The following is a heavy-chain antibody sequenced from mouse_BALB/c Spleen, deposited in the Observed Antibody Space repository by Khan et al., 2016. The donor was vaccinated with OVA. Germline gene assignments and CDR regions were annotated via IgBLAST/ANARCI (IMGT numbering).Heavy chain of an antibody. Sequence: EVQLVESGPGLVKPSQSLSLTCTVTGYSITRDYAWNWIRQFPGNKLEWMGYISNSGSASDNPSLKSRIFITRATSKTQFFLQLNSVTTEDTATYYCASELGRYYAMDYWGQGTSVTVSS. J-gene: IGHJ4*01. CDR1: GYSITRDYA. CDR2: ISNSGSA. V-gene: IGHV3-2*02. CDR3: ASELGRYYAMDY. D-gene: IGHD4-1*01.